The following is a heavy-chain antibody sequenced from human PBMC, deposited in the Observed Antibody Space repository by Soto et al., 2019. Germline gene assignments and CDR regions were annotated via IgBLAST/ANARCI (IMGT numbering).Heavy chain of an antibody. CDR1: GGSLSGYY. Sequence: QVQLQQWGAGLLKPSETLSLTCAVYGGSLSGYYGNWIRQSPGKGLEWIGEINYSGITNYNPSLKRRVTISIDTSKHQFSLNLSSVTAADTAVYYCARTRNLDVWGQGTTVTVSS. CDR2: INYSGIT. V-gene: IGHV4-34*01. CDR3: ARTRNLDV. D-gene: IGHD1-1*01. J-gene: IGHJ6*02.